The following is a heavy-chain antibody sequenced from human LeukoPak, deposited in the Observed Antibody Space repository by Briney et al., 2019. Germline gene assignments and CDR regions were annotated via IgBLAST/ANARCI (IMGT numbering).Heavy chain of an antibody. CDR2: MNPNSGNT. J-gene: IGHJ6*03. CDR3: ARVDSSSVYYYYYYMDV. Sequence: ASVTVSYKASGYTFTSYDINWVRQATGQGLEWMGWMNPNSGNTGYAQKFQGRVTMTRNTSISTAYMELSSLRSEDTAVYYCARVDSSSVYYYYYYMDVWGKGTTVTVSS. CDR1: GYTFTSYD. V-gene: IGHV1-8*01. D-gene: IGHD6-6*01.